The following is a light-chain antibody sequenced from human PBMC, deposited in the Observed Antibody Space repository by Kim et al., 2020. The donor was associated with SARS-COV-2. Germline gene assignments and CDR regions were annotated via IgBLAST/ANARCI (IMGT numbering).Light chain of an antibody. CDR3: NSYTTSSTYV. Sequence: GKSITISCTGTINDVGFYDHVSWYQQHPGKAPKLLIHDVTDRPSGVSDRFSGSKSGNTASLTISGLQAEDEADYYCNSYTTSSTYVFGTGTKVTVL. CDR2: DVT. CDR1: INDVGFYDH. J-gene: IGLJ1*01. V-gene: IGLV2-14*04.